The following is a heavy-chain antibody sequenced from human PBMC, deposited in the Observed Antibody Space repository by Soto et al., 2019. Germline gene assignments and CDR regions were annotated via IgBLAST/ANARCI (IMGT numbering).Heavy chain of an antibody. V-gene: IGHV1-69*12. CDR1: GGTFSSYA. Sequence: QVQLVQSGAEVKKPGSSVKVSCKASGGTFSSYAISWVRQAPGQGLEWMGGIIPIFGTANYAQKFQGRVTITADESTSTAYMELSSLRSEDTAVYYCARDQDVVLVPAASDAFGIWGQGTMVTVSS. D-gene: IGHD2-2*01. J-gene: IGHJ3*02. CDR2: IIPIFGTA. CDR3: ARDQDVVLVPAASDAFGI.